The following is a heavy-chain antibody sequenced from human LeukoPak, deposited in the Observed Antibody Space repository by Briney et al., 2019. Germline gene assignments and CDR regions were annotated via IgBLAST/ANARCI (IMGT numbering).Heavy chain of an antibody. Sequence: GGSLRLSCAASGFTFSSYAMNWVRQAPGKGLEWVSAISGSGGSTYYAGSVKGRFTISRDNSKNTLYLQMNSLRAEDTAVYYCARGGSYLSAFDIWGQGTMVTVSS. CDR1: GFTFSSYA. J-gene: IGHJ3*02. CDR2: ISGSGGST. D-gene: IGHD1-26*01. CDR3: ARGGSYLSAFDI. V-gene: IGHV3-23*01.